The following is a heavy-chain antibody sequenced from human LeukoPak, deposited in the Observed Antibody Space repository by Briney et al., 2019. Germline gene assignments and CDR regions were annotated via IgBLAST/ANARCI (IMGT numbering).Heavy chain of an antibody. V-gene: IGHV4-59*01. J-gene: IGHJ6*02. CDR3: ATDGSVSYNPPYYYYYGMDV. Sequence: SETLSLTCTVSGGSISSYYWSWIRQPPGKGLEWIGYIYYSGSTNYNPSLKSRVTISVDTSKNQFSLKLSSVTAADTAVYYCATDGSVSYNPPYYYYYGMDVWGQGTTVTVSS. CDR1: GGSISSYY. CDR2: IYYSGST. D-gene: IGHD3-10*01.